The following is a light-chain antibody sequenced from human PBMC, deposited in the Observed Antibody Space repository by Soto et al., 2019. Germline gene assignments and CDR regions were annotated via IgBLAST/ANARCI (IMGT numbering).Light chain of an antibody. CDR1: SSNIGAGYD. Sequence: QSVLTQPPSVSGAPGQRVTISCTGSSSNIGAGYDVHWYQQLPGTAPKLLIYGNSNRPSGVPDRFSGSKSGTSASLAITGLQAEDEADYYRQSYDSSLSGWVFGEGTQLTVL. J-gene: IGLJ3*02. CDR3: QSYDSSLSGWV. V-gene: IGLV1-40*01. CDR2: GNS.